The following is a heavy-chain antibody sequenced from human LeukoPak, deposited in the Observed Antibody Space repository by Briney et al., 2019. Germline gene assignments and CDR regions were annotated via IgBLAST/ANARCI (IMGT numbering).Heavy chain of an antibody. CDR3: ARATYCSGDSCYSGIFDH. CDR2: INHSGST. J-gene: IGHJ4*02. D-gene: IGHD2-15*01. V-gene: IGHV4-34*01. Sequence: SETLSLTCAVYGGSFSDYYWSWIRQPPGKGLEWIGEINHSGSTNYNPSLKSRVTISVDTSKNQFSLKLSSVTAADTAVYYCARATYCSGDSCYSGIFDHWGQGTLVTVSS. CDR1: GGSFSDYY.